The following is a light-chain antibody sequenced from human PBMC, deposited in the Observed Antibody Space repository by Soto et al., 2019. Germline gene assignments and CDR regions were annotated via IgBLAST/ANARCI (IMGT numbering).Light chain of an antibody. CDR3: QQRSNWLT. J-gene: IGKJ4*01. CDR1: QSVSKY. CDR2: DAA. V-gene: IGKV3-11*01. Sequence: DIVLTQSPATLSLSPGERATLSCRASQSVSKYLAWYQQKPGQAPRLLIYDAAVRATGIPARFSGSGSGTDFTLTISSLEPEDFAIYYCQQRSNWLTFGGGTKVEIK.